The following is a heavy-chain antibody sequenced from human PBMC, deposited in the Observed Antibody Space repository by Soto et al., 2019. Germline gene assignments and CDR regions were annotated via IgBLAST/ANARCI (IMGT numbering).Heavy chain of an antibody. CDR3: ATTRRWELHPGY. J-gene: IGHJ4*02. D-gene: IGHD1-26*01. CDR2: IYPGDSDT. V-gene: IGHV5-51*01. CDR1: GYSFTSYW. Sequence: IFWMGSGYSFTSYWIGWVRQMPGKGLEWMGIIYPGDSDTRYSPSFQGQVTISADKSISTAYLQWSSLKASDTAMYYCATTRRWELHPGYWGQGTLVTVSS.